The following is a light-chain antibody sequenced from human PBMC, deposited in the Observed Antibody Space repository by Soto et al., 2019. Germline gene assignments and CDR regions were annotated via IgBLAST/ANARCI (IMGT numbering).Light chain of an antibody. V-gene: IGKV1-39*01. CDR1: QSISSY. CDR3: QQLNSYPLT. CDR2: AAS. J-gene: IGKJ4*01. Sequence: DIQMTQSPSSLSASLGDRVTITWRASQSISSYLNWYQQKPGKAPKLLIYAASSLQSGVPSRFSGSGSGTDFTLTVSSLQPEDFATYYCQQLNSYPLTFGGGTKVDIK.